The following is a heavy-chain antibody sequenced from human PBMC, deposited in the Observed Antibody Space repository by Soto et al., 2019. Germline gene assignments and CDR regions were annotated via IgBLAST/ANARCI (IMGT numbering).Heavy chain of an antibody. J-gene: IGHJ4*02. D-gene: IGHD3-16*01. CDR1: GGSISSYY. CDR3: ARRYGSSFDY. CDR2: IYYSGST. Sequence: QVQLQESGPGLVKPSETLSLTCTVSGGSISSYYWSWIRQPPGKGLEWIGYIYYSGSTNYHPSLKSRVTISVNTSKNQFSLKLSSVTAADTAVYYCARRYGSSFDYWGQGTPVTVSS. V-gene: IGHV4-59*08.